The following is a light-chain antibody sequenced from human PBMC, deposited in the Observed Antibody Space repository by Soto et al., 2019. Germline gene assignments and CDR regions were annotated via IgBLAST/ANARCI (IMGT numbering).Light chain of an antibody. V-gene: IGKV4-1*01. CDR3: QQYYSTPRT. Sequence: DIVMTQSPDSLAVSLGERATINCKSSQSVLYSSNNKNYLAWYQQKPGQPPKLLIYWASTRESGVPDRFSGSASGTDFTLTISSLQAEDVAGYYCQQYYSTPRTFGQGTKVQIK. J-gene: IGKJ1*01. CDR1: QSVLYSSNNKNY. CDR2: WAS.